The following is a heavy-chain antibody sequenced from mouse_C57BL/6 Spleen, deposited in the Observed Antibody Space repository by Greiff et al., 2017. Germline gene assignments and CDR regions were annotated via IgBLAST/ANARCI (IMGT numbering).Heavy chain of an antibody. J-gene: IGHJ2*01. Sequence: VQLQQSGTELVKPGASVKLSCKASGYTFTSYWMYWVKQRPGQGLEWIGNINPSNGGTNYNEKFKSKATLTLDKSSSTAYMQLSSLTSEDAAISDCADGGHVDDWGKGTTVTVSS. D-gene: IGHD2-3*01. CDR3: ADGGHVDD. CDR1: GYTFTSYW. V-gene: IGHV1-53*01. CDR2: INPSNGGT.